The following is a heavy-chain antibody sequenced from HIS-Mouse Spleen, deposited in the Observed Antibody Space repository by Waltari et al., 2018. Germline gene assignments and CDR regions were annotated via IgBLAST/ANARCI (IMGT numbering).Heavy chain of an antibody. Sequence: QLQLQESGPGLVKPSETLSLTCTVSGGSISSSSYYWGWIRQPPGKGLEWIGGIYYSGSTSYSPSLKGGVTQSVDTSKNQCSLKLSSVTAADTAVYYCAREIPYSSSWYDWYFDLWGRGTLVTVSS. J-gene: IGHJ2*01. D-gene: IGHD6-13*01. V-gene: IGHV4-39*07. CDR3: AREIPYSSSWYDWYFDL. CDR2: IYYSGST. CDR1: GGSISSSSYY.